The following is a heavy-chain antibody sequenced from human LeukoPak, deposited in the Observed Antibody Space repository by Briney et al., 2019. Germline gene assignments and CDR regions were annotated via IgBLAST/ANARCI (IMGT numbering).Heavy chain of an antibody. J-gene: IGHJ4*02. CDR2: IYTGGGT. CDR1: GGSISGLY. CDR3: ARDVGFTKY. V-gene: IGHV4-4*07. Sequence: SDTLSLTCTVSGGSISGLYWSWIRQPDGKELEWIGSIYTGGGTNYNPSLKSRVSMSVDTSKNQFSLKLNSVTAADTTVYFCARDVGFTKYWGQGTLVTVS. D-gene: IGHD1-26*01.